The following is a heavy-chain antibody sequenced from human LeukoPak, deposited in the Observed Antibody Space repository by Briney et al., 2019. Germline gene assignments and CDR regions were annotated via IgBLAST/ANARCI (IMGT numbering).Heavy chain of an antibody. CDR1: GFTFSSYD. J-gene: IGHJ4*02. Sequence: GGSLRLSCAASGFTFSSYDMHWVRQATGKGLEWVSAIGTAGDTYYPGSVKGRFTISRGNAKNSLYLQMNSLRAGDTAVYYCARGGSSSWYPDYWGQGTLVTVSS. CDR2: IGTAGDT. CDR3: ARGGSSSWYPDY. V-gene: IGHV3-13*01. D-gene: IGHD6-13*01.